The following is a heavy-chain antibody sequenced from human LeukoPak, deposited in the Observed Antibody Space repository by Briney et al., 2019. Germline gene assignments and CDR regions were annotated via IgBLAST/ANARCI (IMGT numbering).Heavy chain of an antibody. D-gene: IGHD4-17*01. Sequence: ASVKVSCTASGYTFTNYYVHWVRQAPGQGLEWMGTVNLSGGSTTCAQKFQGRVTMTRDTSTRTVYMELSSLRTEDTAVYYCARDHNYLDYGQGFDPWGQGTLVTVSS. V-gene: IGHV1-46*01. CDR1: GYTFTNYY. J-gene: IGHJ5*02. CDR3: ARDHNYLDYGQGFDP. CDR2: VNLSGGST.